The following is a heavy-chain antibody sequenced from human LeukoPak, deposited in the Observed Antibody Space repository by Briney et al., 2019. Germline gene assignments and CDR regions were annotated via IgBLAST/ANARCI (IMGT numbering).Heavy chain of an antibody. CDR2: ISYDGSNK. V-gene: IGHV3-30-3*01. J-gene: IGHJ3*02. CDR1: GFTFSSYA. CDR3: ARETYYYDSSGYSGAFDI. D-gene: IGHD3-22*01. Sequence: PGRSLRLSCAASGFTFSSYAMHWVRQAPGKGLEWVAVISYDGSNKYYADSVKGRFTISRDNSKNTLYLQMNSLRAEDTAVYYCARETYYYDSSGYSGAFDIWGQGTMVTVSS.